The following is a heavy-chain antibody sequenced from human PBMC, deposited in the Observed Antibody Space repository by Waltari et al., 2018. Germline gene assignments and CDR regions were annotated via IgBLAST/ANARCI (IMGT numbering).Heavy chain of an antibody. J-gene: IGHJ3*02. CDR2: IYTSGST. CDR1: GGSISSYY. CDR3: ARDLGWNSPGAFDI. Sequence: QVQLQESGPGLVKPSETLSLTCTVSGGSISSYYWSWIRQPAGKGLEWIGRIYTSGSTNYNPPLKSRVTMSVDTSKNQFSLKLSSVTAADTAVYYCARDLGWNSPGAFDIWGQGTMVTVSS. D-gene: IGHD1-7*01. V-gene: IGHV4-4*07.